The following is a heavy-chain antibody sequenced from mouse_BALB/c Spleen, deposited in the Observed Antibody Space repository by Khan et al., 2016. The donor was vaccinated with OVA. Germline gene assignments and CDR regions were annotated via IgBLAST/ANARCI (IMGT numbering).Heavy chain of an antibody. CDR3: ARSIMAN. CDR1: GYSITSDYA. J-gene: IGHJ2*01. V-gene: IGHV3-2*02. Sequence: EVQLQESGPGLVKPSQSLSLTCTVTGYSITSDYAWNWIRQFPGNKLEWMGYISYSGSTSYNPSLKSRISITRDPSKNQFFLQLNSGTTEDTATYYCARSIMANWGQGTTLTVSS. CDR2: ISYSGST.